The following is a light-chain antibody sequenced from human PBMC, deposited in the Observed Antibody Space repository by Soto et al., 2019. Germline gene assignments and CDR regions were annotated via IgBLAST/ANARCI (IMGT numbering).Light chain of an antibody. CDR3: QQATGFPFT. V-gene: IGKV1-12*01. Sequence: DIQMTQSPSSVSASVGDRVTITCRASQAIDTWIAWYQQKPGKAPRLLISAATSLESGVPSRFSGSGSGTDFTLTIDSLQPEDFATYYCQQATGFPFTFGPGTKVDI. CDR2: AAT. J-gene: IGKJ3*01. CDR1: QAIDTW.